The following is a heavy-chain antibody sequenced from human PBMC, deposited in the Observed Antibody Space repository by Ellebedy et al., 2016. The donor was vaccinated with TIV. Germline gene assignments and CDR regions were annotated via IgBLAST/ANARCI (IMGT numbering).Heavy chain of an antibody. CDR3: ARSGELDS. CDR2: ISSTGYYI. J-gene: IGHJ4*02. D-gene: IGHD1-26*01. Sequence: GESLKISCAASGFTFTSYSMNWVRQAPGKGLEWVSAISSTGYYIYYADSVKGRFTISRDDAMSSLFLQMNSLSAEDTAVYYCARSGELDSWGQGTLVTVCS. V-gene: IGHV3-21*01. CDR1: GFTFTSYS.